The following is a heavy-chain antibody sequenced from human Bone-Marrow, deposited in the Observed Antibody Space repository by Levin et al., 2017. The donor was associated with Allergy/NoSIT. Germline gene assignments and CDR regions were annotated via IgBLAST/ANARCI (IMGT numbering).Heavy chain of an antibody. D-gene: IGHD5-24*01. CDR2: ISYDGSNK. CDR3: AKFPTRDGYSSATFFDY. J-gene: IGHJ4*02. Sequence: SCAASGFTFSSYGMHWVRQAPGKGLEWVAVISYDGSNKYYADSVKGRFTISRDNSKNTLYLQMNSLRAEDTAVYYCAKFPTRDGYSSATFFDYWGQGTLDTVSS. CDR1: GFTFSSYG. V-gene: IGHV3-30*18.